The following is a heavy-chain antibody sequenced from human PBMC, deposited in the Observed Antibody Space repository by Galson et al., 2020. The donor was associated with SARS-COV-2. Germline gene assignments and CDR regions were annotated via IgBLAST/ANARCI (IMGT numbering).Heavy chain of an antibody. V-gene: IGHV4-59*02. D-gene: IGHD2-15*01. J-gene: IGHJ5*02. CDR3: VRYWNNWFDR. CDR1: GDSVSTYH. Sequence: SETLSLTCTVSGDSVSTYHWGWIRQSPGKGLEWIGHMFYRVTTNYNPSLKIRVTMSFDTSKNQFSLRVTSVTAADTAFYYCVRYWNNWFDRWGQGSLVTFAA. CDR2: MFYRVTT.